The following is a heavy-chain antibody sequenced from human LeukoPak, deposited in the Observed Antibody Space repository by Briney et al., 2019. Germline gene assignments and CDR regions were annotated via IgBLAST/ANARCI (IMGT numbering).Heavy chain of an antibody. Sequence: SVKVSCKASGGTFSSYAISWVRQAPGQGLEWMGRIIPILGIANHAQKFQGRVTITADKSTSTAYMELSSLRSEDTAVYYCAREEGSYYASGAFDIWGQGTMVTVSS. J-gene: IGHJ3*02. CDR2: IIPILGIA. D-gene: IGHD1-26*01. V-gene: IGHV1-69*04. CDR1: GGTFSSYA. CDR3: AREEGSYYASGAFDI.